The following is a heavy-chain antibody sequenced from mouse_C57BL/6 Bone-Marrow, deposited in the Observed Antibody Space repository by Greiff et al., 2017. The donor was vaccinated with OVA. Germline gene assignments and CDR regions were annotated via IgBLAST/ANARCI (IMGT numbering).Heavy chain of an antibody. D-gene: IGHD4-1*01. Sequence: QVQLQQPGAELVKPGASVKLSCKASGYTFTSYWMQWVKQRPGQGLEWIGEIDPSDSYTNSNQKFKGKATFTVDTSSSTAYMQLSSLTSEDSAVYYCAVTGTYAYWGQGTLVTVSA. CDR3: AVTGTYAY. V-gene: IGHV1-50*01. CDR2: IDPSDSYT. J-gene: IGHJ3*01. CDR1: GYTFTSYW.